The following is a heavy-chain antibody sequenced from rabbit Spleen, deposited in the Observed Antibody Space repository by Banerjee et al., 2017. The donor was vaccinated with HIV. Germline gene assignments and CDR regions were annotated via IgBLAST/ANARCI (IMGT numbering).Heavy chain of an antibody. CDR1: GFSFSSSYY. CDR3: LRKYSSNRSSGL. V-gene: IGHV1S40*01. J-gene: IGHJ4*01. D-gene: IGHD4-1*01. CDR2: IGVGSGGSY. Sequence: QSLEESGGGLVQPGGTLTLTCTASGFSFSSSYYMCWVRQAPGKGLEWIACIGVGSGGSYYYASRGNVRFFISRDSTDMTVSLNTTRRTAAAAASWSCLRKYSSNRSSGLRGQETLVTV.